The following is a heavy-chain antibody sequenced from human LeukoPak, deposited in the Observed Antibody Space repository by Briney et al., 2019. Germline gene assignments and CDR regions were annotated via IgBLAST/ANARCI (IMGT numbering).Heavy chain of an antibody. CDR1: GGSISSYY. V-gene: IGHV4-59*12. J-gene: IGHJ6*04. CDR3: ARGQYYDSSGYPVGMDV. Sequence: SETLSLTCTVSGGSISSYYWSWIRQPPGKGLEWIGYIYYSGSTNYNPSLKSRVTISVDTSKNQFSLKLSSVTAADTAVYYCARGQYYDSSGYPVGMDVWGKGTSVTVSS. D-gene: IGHD3-22*01. CDR2: IYYSGST.